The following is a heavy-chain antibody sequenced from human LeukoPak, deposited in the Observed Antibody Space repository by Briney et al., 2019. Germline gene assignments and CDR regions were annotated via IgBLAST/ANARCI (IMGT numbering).Heavy chain of an antibody. CDR3: ARMNGGLWFGDY. CDR1: GGSISSGDYY. V-gene: IGHV4-30-4*08. Sequence: SETLSLTCTVSGGSISSGDYYWSWIRQPPGKGLEWIGYIYYSGSTYYNPSLKSRVTISVDTSKNQFSLKLSSVTAADTAVYYCARMNGGLWFGDYWGQGTLVTVSS. J-gene: IGHJ4*02. CDR2: IYYSGST. D-gene: IGHD3-10*01.